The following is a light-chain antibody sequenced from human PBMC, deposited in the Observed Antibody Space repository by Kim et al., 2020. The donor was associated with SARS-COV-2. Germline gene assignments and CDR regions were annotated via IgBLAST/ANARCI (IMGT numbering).Light chain of an antibody. CDR2: VAS. CDR3: QQSHSSPYI. J-gene: IGKJ2*01. CDR1: QSIGSS. Sequence: SASVGDKVTITCRASQSIGSSLNWYQHKPGKAPKLLFYVASSLQSGVPSRFSGSGSGTDFTLTISSLQPEDFATYSCQQSHSSPYIFGQGTKLEI. V-gene: IGKV1-39*01.